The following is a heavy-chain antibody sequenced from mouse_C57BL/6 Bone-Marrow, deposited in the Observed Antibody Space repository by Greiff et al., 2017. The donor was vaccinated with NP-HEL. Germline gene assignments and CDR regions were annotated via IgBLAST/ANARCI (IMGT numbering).Heavy chain of an antibody. J-gene: IGHJ3*01. CDR3: ARWGGYGWFAY. CDR2: INPYNGGT. D-gene: IGHD2-2*01. Sequence: VQLKQSGPVLVKPGASVKMSCKASGYTFTDYYMNWVKQSHGKSLEWIGVINPYNGGTSYNQKFKGKATLTVDKSSSTAYMELNSLTSEDSAVYYCARWGGYGWFAYWGQGTLVTVSA. CDR1: GYTFTDYY. V-gene: IGHV1-19*01.